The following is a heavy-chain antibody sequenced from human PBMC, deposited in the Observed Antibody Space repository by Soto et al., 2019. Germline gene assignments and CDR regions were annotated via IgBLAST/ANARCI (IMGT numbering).Heavy chain of an antibody. CDR2: INPNSGGT. V-gene: IGHV1-2*04. CDR3: AREYSPPRGAFDI. D-gene: IGHD5-12*01. CDR1: GYTFTGYY. J-gene: IGHJ3*02. Sequence: QVQLVQSGAEVKKPGASVKVSCKASGYTFTGYYMHWVRQAPGQGLEWMGWINPNSGGTNYAQKFQGWVTMTRDTAISTAYMELGRLRSDDTAVYYCAREYSPPRGAFDIWGQGTMVTVSS.